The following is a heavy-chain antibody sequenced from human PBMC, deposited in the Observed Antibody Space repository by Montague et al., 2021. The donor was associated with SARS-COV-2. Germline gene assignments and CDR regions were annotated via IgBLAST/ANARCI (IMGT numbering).Heavy chain of an antibody. V-gene: IGHV4-34*01. CDR1: GGSISSDYY. J-gene: IGHJ6*02. CDR2: INHCGST. D-gene: IGHD4-11*01. Sequence: SETLSLTCTVAGGSISSDYYWAWIRQPPGKGLEWIGEINHCGSTNYNPSLKSRVTMSVDTSKNQFSLKLSSVTAADTAVYYCARGLPVTTLFYYFGMDVWAKGPRSPSP. CDR3: ARGLPVTTLFYYFGMDV.